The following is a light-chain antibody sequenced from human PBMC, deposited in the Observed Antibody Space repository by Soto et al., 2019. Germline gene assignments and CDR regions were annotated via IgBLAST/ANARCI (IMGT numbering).Light chain of an antibody. CDR2: GAS. Sequence: EIVMTQSPATLSVSPGERATLSCRASQSVSSNLAWYQQKPGQAPRLLIYGASTRATGIPARFSGSGSGTEFTLTISSLQSEDFAVYYCQQYNNWLGTFCPGTKVDIK. CDR3: QQYNNWLGT. V-gene: IGKV3-15*01. CDR1: QSVSSN. J-gene: IGKJ3*01.